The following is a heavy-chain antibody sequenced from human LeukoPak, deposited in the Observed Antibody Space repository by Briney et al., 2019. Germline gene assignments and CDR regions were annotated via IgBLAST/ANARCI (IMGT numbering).Heavy chain of an antibody. CDR3: ARHYDFWSGPAFFDP. D-gene: IGHD3-3*01. Sequence: SETLSLTCSVSGVPMRGYDWSWIRQSPGKGLEWIGYLYYNGSANYNPSLKSRVTISVDSSKNHFSLKVTSVTATDTAVYYCARHYDFWSGPAFFDPWGQGTLVTVSS. V-gene: IGHV4-59*08. CDR1: GVPMRGYD. CDR2: LYYNGSA. J-gene: IGHJ5*02.